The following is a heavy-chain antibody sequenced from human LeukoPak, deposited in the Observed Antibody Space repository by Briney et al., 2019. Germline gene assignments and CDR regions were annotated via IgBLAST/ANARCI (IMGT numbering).Heavy chain of an antibody. D-gene: IGHD1-7*01. CDR3: ARGFITGTSRGYFDY. J-gene: IGHJ4*02. CDR2: IYHSGST. CDR1: GYSISSGYY. Sequence: SETLSLTCTVSGYSISSGYYWGWIRQPPGKGLEWIGSIYHSGSTYYNPSLKSRVTISVDTSKNQFSLKLSSVTAADTAVYYCARGFITGTSRGYFDYWGQGTLVTVSS. V-gene: IGHV4-38-2*02.